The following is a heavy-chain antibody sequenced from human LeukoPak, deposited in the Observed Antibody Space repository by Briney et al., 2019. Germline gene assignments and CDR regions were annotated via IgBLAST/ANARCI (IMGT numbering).Heavy chain of an antibody. J-gene: IGHJ5*02. CDR1: GFTFTSYY. CDR2: INPNSGGT. D-gene: IGHD6-13*01. Sequence: ASVKVSCKASGFTFTSYYMHWVRQAPGQGLEWMGWINPNSGGTNYAQKFQGRVTMTRDTSISTAYMELSRLRSDDTAVYCCARGRSHSSSWYSRWFDPWGQGTLVTVSS. V-gene: IGHV1-2*02. CDR3: ARGRSHSSSWYSRWFDP.